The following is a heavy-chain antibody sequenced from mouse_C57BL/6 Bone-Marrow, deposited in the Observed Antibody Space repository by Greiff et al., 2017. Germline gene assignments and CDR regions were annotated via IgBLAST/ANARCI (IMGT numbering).Heavy chain of an antibody. CDR1: GYTFTSYW. J-gene: IGHJ2*01. CDR3: ARSIGGYYDYFDY. CDR2: IHPNSGST. D-gene: IGHD2-3*01. Sequence: QVQLKESGAELVKPGASVKLSCKASGYTFTSYWMHWVKQRPGQGLEWIGMIHPNSGSTNYNEKFKSKATLTVDKSSSTAYMQLSSLTSEDSAVYYWARSIGGYYDYFDYWGQGTTLTVSS. V-gene: IGHV1-64*01.